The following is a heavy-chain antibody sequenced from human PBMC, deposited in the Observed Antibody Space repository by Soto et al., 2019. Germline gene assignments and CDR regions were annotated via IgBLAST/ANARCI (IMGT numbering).Heavy chain of an antibody. D-gene: IGHD3-3*01. CDR1: GFTFSDYY. Sequence: AGGSLRLSCAASGFTFSDYYMSWIRQAPGKGLEWVSYISSSGSTIYYADSVEGRFTVSRDNARNSVSLQMDSLRDEDAAVYYCARIKLVEWFFINVDVYDMDVWGQGTPVTVSS. CDR3: ARIKLVEWFFINVDVYDMDV. J-gene: IGHJ6*02. V-gene: IGHV3-11*04. CDR2: ISSSGSTI.